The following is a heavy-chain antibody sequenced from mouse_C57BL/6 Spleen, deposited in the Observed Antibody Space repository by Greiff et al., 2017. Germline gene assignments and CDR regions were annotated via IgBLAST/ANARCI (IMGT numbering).Heavy chain of an antibody. CDR2: IYPRSGNT. Sequence: QVQLQQSGAELARPGASVKLSCKASGYTFTSYGISWVKQRTGQGLEWIGEIYPRSGNTYYNEKFKGKATLTADKSSSTAYMELRSLTSEDSAVYFCARSGAFTTVVAFDYWGQGTTLTVSS. D-gene: IGHD1-1*01. CDR3: ARSGAFTTVVAFDY. V-gene: IGHV1-81*01. CDR1: GYTFTSYG. J-gene: IGHJ2*01.